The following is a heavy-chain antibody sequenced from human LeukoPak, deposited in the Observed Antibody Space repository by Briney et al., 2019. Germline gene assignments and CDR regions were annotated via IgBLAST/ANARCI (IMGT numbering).Heavy chain of an antibody. V-gene: IGHV1-18*01. CDR2: ITAYNGNT. Sequence: ASVKVSCKASGYTFTRYGISWVRQAPRHRLEWMGWITAYNGNTNYAQKLQGRVTMTTDTSTSTAYMALRSLRSDDTAVYYCARAWIQLWLPARVFDYWGQGTLVTVSS. D-gene: IGHD5-18*01. J-gene: IGHJ4*02. CDR3: ARAWIQLWLPARVFDY. CDR1: GYTFTRYG.